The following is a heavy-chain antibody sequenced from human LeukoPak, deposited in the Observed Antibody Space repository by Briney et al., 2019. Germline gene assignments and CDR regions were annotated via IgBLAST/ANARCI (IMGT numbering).Heavy chain of an antibody. CDR2: INHSGST. J-gene: IGHJ4*02. Sequence: SDTLSLTCAVYGGSFSGYYWSWIRQPPGKGLEWIGEINHSGSTNYNPSLKSRVTISVDTSKNQFSLKLSSVTAADTAVYYCARTRTLSDYWGQGTLVTVSS. CDR1: GGSFSGYY. CDR3: ARTRTLSDY. D-gene: IGHD3-16*01. V-gene: IGHV4-34*01.